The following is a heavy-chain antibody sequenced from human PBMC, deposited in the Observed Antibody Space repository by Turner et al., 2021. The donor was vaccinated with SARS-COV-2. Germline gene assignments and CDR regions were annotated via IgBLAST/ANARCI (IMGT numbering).Heavy chain of an antibody. J-gene: IGHJ6*02. CDR2: INHSGST. CDR1: GGSFRGYY. V-gene: IGHV4-34*01. Sequence: QVQLQQWGAGLLKPSETLSLPCAVYGGSFRGYYWSWICQPPGKGLEWIGEINHSGSTNYNPSLKSRVTISVDTSKNQFSLKLSSVTAADTAVYYCARGIKGVLMSGSYYYYGMDVWGQGTTVTVSS. D-gene: IGHD1-26*01. CDR3: ARGIKGVLMSGSYYYYGMDV.